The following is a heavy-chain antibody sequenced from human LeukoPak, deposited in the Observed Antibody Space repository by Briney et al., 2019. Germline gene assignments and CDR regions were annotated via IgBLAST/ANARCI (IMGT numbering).Heavy chain of an antibody. CDR2: ISGSGGST. J-gene: IGHJ4*02. V-gene: IGHV3-23*01. CDR1: GFTFSSYA. CDR3: ANYRGSSWYYFDY. D-gene: IGHD6-6*01. Sequence: PGGSLRLSCAASGFTFSSYAMSWVRQAPGKGLEWVSAISGSGGSTYYADSVKGRFTISRDNSKNTLYLQMNSLRAEDTAVYYCANYRGSSWYYFDYWGQGTLVTVSS.